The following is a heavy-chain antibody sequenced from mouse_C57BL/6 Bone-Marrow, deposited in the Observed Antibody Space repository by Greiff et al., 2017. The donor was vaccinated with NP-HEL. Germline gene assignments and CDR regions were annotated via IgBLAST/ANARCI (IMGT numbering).Heavy chain of an antibody. CDR3: TREEYYGRTSWFAY. CDR1: GYTFTDYE. Sequence: VQLQQSGAELVRPGASVTLSCKASGYTFTDYEMHWVKQTPVHGLEWIGAIDPETGGTAYNQKFKGKAILTADKSSSTAYMELRSLTSEDSAVDYCTREEYYGRTSWFAYWGQGTLVTVSA. D-gene: IGHD1-1*01. CDR2: IDPETGGT. V-gene: IGHV1-15*01. J-gene: IGHJ3*01.